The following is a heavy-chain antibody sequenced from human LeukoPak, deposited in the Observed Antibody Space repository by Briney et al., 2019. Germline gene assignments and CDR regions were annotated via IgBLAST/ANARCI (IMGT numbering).Heavy chain of an antibody. V-gene: IGHV3-43*01. J-gene: IGHJ4*02. Sequence: GSLRLSCAASGFTFDDYTMHWVRQAPGKGLEWVSLISWDGGSTYYADSVKGRFTISRDNSKNSLYLQMNSLRTEDTAMYYCARTRYDRIAPQDFDYWGQGTLVTVSS. CDR2: ISWDGGST. D-gene: IGHD1-14*01. CDR1: GFTFDDYT. CDR3: ARTRYDRIAPQDFDY.